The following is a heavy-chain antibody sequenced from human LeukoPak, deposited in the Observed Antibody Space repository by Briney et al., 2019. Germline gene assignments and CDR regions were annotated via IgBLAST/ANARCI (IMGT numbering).Heavy chain of an antibody. CDR3: ARDAGLLRGATGY. CDR1: GFTFSSYE. Sequence: GGSLRLSCAASGFTFSSYEMNWVRQAPGKGLEWVSSISSSSSYIYYADSVKGRFTISRDNAKNSLYLQMNSLRAEDTAVYYCARDAGLLRGATGYWGQGTLVTVSS. CDR2: ISSSSSYI. D-gene: IGHD1-1*01. V-gene: IGHV3-21*01. J-gene: IGHJ4*02.